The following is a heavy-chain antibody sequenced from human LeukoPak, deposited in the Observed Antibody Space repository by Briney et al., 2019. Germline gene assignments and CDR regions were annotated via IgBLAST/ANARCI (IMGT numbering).Heavy chain of an antibody. V-gene: IGHV1-8*01. CDR1: GYTFTSYD. CDR3: ARGFFWYSGSYYGQGYYFDY. D-gene: IGHD1-26*01. J-gene: IGHJ4*02. Sequence: GASVKVSCKASGYTFTSYDINWVRQATGQGLEWMGWMNPNSGNTGYAQKFQRRVTITRNTSISTDYMELSSLRSEDTAVYYCARGFFWYSGSYYGQGYYFDYWGQGTLVTVSS. CDR2: MNPNSGNT.